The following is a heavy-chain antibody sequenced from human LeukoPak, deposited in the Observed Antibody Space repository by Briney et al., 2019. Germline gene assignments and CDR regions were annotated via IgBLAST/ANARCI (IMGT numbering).Heavy chain of an antibody. CDR2: IRQDGSEK. V-gene: IGHV3-7*01. Sequence: GGSLRLSCEVFRFTFTDYWMNWVRQAPGKGPEWVASIRQDGSEKTYVDSVKGRFTISRDNTKNSLSLQLNGLRAEDTAVYYCARDGTAAGLYFDLWGQGTLVTVFS. D-gene: IGHD6-13*01. CDR1: RFTFTDYW. J-gene: IGHJ4*01. CDR3: ARDGTAAGLYFDL.